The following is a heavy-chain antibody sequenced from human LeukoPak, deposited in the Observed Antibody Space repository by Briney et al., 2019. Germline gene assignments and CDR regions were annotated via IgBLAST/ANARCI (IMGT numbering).Heavy chain of an antibody. V-gene: IGHV1-18*01. CDR2: ISAYNGNT. J-gene: IGHJ6*03. D-gene: IGHD2-2*01. Sequence: ASVKVSCKASGYTFTSYGISWVRQAPGQGLEWMGWISAYNGNTNYAQKLQGRVTMTTDTSTSTAYMELRSLRSDDTAVYYCARVGAYCSSTSCYPPRYYYYMDVLGKGTTVTVSS. CDR3: ARVGAYCSSTSCYPPRYYYYMDV. CDR1: GYTFTSYG.